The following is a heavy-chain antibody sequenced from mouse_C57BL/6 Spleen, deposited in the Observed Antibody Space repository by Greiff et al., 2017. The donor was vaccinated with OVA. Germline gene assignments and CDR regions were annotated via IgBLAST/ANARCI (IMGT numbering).Heavy chain of an antibody. CDR1: GYTFTSYW. CDR3: ADGYYTSFAY. CDR2: IHPNSGST. V-gene: IGHV1-64*01. Sequence: VQLQQPGAELVKPGASVKLSCKASGYTFTSYWMHWVKQRPGQGLEWIGMIHPNSGSTNYNEKFKSKATLAVDKSSSTAYMRLSSLTSEDSAVYDCADGYYTSFAYWGQGTLVTVSA. D-gene: IGHD2-3*01. J-gene: IGHJ3*01.